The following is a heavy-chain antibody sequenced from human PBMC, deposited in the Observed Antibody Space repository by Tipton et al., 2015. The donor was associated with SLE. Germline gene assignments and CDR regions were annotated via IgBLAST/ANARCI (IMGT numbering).Heavy chain of an antibody. V-gene: IGHV4-31*11. J-gene: IGHJ4*02. CDR3: ARSTSAWVDY. D-gene: IGHD1-26*01. CDR1: GESFSGYY. CDR2: TYYTGSA. Sequence: TLSLTCAVYGESFSGYYWSWIRQHPGKGLEWIGHTYYTGSAYYNPSLKSRVSMSIDTSENQFSLRLSSVTAADTATYFCARSTSAWVDYWGKGTLVTVSS.